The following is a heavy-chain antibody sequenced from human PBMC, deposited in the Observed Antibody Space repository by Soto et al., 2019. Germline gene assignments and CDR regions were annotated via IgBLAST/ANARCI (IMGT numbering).Heavy chain of an antibody. CDR3: ARVPSSGSYRSYYYYGMDV. D-gene: IGHD1-26*01. V-gene: IGHV3-48*02. CDR2: ITSSGDTI. CDR1: GFTFRTDS. Sequence: GGSLRLSCAASGFTFRTDSMNWVRQAPGRGLEWVSYITSSGDTIYYGDSVQGRFTISRDNARNSLYLQVNSLRDEDTAVYYCARVPSSGSYRSYYYYGMDVWGQGTTVTVSS. J-gene: IGHJ6*02.